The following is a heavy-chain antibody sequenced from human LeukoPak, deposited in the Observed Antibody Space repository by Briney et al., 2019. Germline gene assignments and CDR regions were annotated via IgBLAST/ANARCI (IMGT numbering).Heavy chain of an antibody. CDR3: AMAYCGGDCYSRRPDAFDI. D-gene: IGHD2-21*02. CDR2: IYTGGST. Sequence: PGGSWRLSFAASGFTFSSTYMSWVRQAPGKGLGGVSVIYTGGSTYYADSVKGRFTISRDNSKNTLYLQMNSLRAEDTAVYYCAMAYCGGDCYSRRPDAFDIWGQGTMVTVSS. V-gene: IGHV3-53*01. CDR1: GFTFSSTY. J-gene: IGHJ3*02.